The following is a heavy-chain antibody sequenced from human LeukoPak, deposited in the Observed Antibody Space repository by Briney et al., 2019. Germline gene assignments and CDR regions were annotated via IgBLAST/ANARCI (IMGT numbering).Heavy chain of an antibody. V-gene: IGHV3-64D*06. CDR1: GVSLCRYA. Sequence: PGGTPRLSCSASGVSLCRYAMHWVRQAPGKGLEYVSAISSNGGSTYYADSVKGRFTISRDNSKNTLYLQMSSLRAEDTAVYYCVNFERLRFHVDYWGQGTLVTVSA. CDR2: ISSNGGST. J-gene: IGHJ4*02. CDR3: VNFERLRFHVDY. D-gene: IGHD5-12*01.